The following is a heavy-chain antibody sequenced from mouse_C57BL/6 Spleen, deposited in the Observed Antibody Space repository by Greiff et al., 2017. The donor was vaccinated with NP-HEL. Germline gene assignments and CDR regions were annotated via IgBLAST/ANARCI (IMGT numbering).Heavy chain of an antibody. CDR2: INPSNGGT. CDR1: GYTFTSYW. J-gene: IGHJ2*01. CDR3: ARPGTRLYFDY. V-gene: IGHV1-53*01. D-gene: IGHD4-1*01. Sequence: QVQLKQPGTELVKPGASVKLSCKASGYTFTSYWMHWVKQRPGQGLEWIGNINPSNGGTNYNEKFKSKATLTVDKSSSTAYMQLSSLTSEDSTVYYCARPGTRLYFDYWGQGTTLTVSS.